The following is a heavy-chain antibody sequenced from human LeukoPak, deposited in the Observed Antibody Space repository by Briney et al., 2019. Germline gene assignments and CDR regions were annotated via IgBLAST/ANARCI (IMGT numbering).Heavy chain of an antibody. CDR3: AREGDYSGYDLGIDY. CDR1: GYTFTGYY. D-gene: IGHD5-12*01. Sequence: ASVKVSCKASGYTFTGYYMHWVRQAPGQGLEWVGWINPNSGGTNYAQKFQGRVTMTRDTSISTAYMELSRLRSDDTAVYYCAREGDYSGYDLGIDYWGQGTLVTVSS. CDR2: INPNSGGT. V-gene: IGHV1-2*02. J-gene: IGHJ4*02.